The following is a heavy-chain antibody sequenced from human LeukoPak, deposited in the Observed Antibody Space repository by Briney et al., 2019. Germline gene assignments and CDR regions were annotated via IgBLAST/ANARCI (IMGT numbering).Heavy chain of an antibody. J-gene: IGHJ5*02. V-gene: IGHV4-4*07. CDR2: IRFNGNT. D-gene: IGHD2/OR15-2a*01. CDR3: ARDRGGNSWYNWYDA. Sequence: SETLSLTCTVSGDSITTNHWSWIRQPAGKGLEWISRIRFNGNTDYNPSLKSRLTTSIDTPTNQFSLKLHSVTAADTAVYYCARDRGGNSWYNWYDAWGQGTLVTVSS. CDR1: GDSITTNH.